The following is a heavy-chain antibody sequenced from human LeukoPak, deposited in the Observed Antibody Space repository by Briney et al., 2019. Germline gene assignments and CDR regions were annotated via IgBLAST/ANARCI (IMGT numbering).Heavy chain of an antibody. CDR3: ASSTPSRAFDI. CDR2: IYYSGST. CDR1: GGSISSGDYY. Sequence: SETLSLTCTVSGGSISSGDYYWSWIRQRPGKGLEWIGYIYYSGSTYYNPSLKSRVTISVDTSKNQFSLKLSSVTAADTAVYYCASSTPSRAFDIWGQGTMVTVSS. D-gene: IGHD2-15*01. V-gene: IGHV4-30-4*08. J-gene: IGHJ3*02.